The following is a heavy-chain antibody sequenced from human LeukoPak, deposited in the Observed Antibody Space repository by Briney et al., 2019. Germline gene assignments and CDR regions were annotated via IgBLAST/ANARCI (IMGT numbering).Heavy chain of an antibody. D-gene: IGHD3-9*01. CDR2: NYTSGST. V-gene: IGHV4-61*02. CDR1: GRSISSGSYY. J-gene: IGHJ6*03. Sequence: SDTLSLTCTVSGRSISSGSYYWSWIRQPAGKGLEWIGRNYTSGSTHYNPSLKSRVTISVDTSKNQFSLKLSSVTAADTAVYYWARAGYDILTGSPYYYYYMDVWGKGTTVTISS. CDR3: ARAGYDILTGSPYYYYYMDV.